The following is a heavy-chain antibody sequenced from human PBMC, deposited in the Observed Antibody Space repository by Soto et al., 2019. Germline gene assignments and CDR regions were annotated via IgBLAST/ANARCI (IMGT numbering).Heavy chain of an antibody. J-gene: IGHJ4*02. V-gene: IGHV4-34*01. CDR2: INHSGST. Sequence: QVQLQQWGAGLLKPSETLSLTCAVYGGSFSGYYWSWIRQPPGTGLEWIGEINHSGSTNYNPSLKRRVTLSIDSSKNQFSLKMSSVTAADTGLYYCAGGGGGGLVAAKKRSFDSWGQGTLVTVSS. CDR3: AGGGGGGLVAAKKRSFDS. CDR1: GGSFSGYY. D-gene: IGHD2-15*01.